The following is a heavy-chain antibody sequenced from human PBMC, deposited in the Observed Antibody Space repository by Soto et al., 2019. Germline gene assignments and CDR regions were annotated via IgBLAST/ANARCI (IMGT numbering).Heavy chain of an antibody. CDR2: IYYSGST. J-gene: IGHJ6*02. D-gene: IGHD6-13*01. CDR1: GGSISSSSYY. Sequence: SETLSLTCTVSGGSISSSSYYWGWIRQPPGKGLEWIGSIYYSGSTYYNPSLKSRVTISVDTSKNQFSLKLSSVTAADTAVYYCARPLIAAAGTGGGDRDYGMDVWGQGTTVTVSS. CDR3: ARPLIAAAGTGGGDRDYGMDV. V-gene: IGHV4-39*01.